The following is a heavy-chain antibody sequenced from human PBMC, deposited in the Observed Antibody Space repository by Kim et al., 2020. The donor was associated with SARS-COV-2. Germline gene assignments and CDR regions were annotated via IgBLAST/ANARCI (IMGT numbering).Heavy chain of an antibody. CDR1: GFTFSTYA. Sequence: GGSLRLSCAASGFTFSTYAMTWVRQAPGKGLEWVSAISGSGSGTYYADSVEGRFTISRDNSKNTLYLQMISLRAEDTAVYYCAKGAGGYYFDYWGQGTLVTVSS. CDR3: AKGAGGYYFDY. CDR2: ISGSGSGT. V-gene: IGHV3-23*01. D-gene: IGHD3-16*01. J-gene: IGHJ4*02.